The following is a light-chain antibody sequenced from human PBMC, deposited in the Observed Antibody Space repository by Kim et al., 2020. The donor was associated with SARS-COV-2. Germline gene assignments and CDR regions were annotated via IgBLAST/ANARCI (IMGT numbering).Light chain of an antibody. V-gene: IGKV1-13*02. CDR1: QGFGSA. CDR2: DAS. CDR3: QQFNSYPV. J-gene: IGKJ2*01. Sequence: GDRVTITCRASQGFGSALAWYQQKPGKAPKLLIYDASSLERGVPSRFSGSGSGTDFTLTISSLQPEDFATYYCQQFNSYPVFGQGTKLA.